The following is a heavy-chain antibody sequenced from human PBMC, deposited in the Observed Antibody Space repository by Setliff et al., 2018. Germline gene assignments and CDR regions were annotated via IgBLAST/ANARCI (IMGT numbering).Heavy chain of an antibody. J-gene: IGHJ2*01. CDR2: INAGNGNT. CDR1: GYTFTSYA. Sequence: ASVKVSCKASGYTFTSYAMHWVRQAPGQRLEWMGWINAGNGNTKYSQKFQGRVTITRDTSANTAYMELSSLRSEDTAVYYCASLGMTTMMDWYFDLWGRGTLVTVSS. D-gene: IGHD4-4*01. V-gene: IGHV1-3*01. CDR3: ASLGMTTMMDWYFDL.